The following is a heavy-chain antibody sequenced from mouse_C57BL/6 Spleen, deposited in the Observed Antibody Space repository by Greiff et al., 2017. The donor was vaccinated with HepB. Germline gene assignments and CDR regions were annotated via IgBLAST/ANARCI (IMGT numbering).Heavy chain of an antibody. D-gene: IGHD6-5*01. J-gene: IGHJ2*01. CDR3: ARGSYGVVGFDY. CDR2: IHPNSGST. Sequence: QVQLQQSGAELVKPGASVKLSCKASGYTFTSYWMHWVKQRPGQGLEWIGMIHPNSGSTNYNEKFKSKATLTVDKSSSTAYMQLSSLTSEDSAVYYCARGSYGVVGFDYWGQGTTLTVSS. CDR1: GYTFTSYW. V-gene: IGHV1-64*01.